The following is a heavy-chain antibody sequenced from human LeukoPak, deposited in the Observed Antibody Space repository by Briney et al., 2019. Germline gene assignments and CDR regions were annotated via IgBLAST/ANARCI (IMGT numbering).Heavy chain of an antibody. CDR1: GYTFTGNF. V-gene: IGHV1-2*02. Sequence: ASVKVSCKTSGYTFTGNFMHWVRQAPGQGPEWMGWINPNNGDTNYAQKFQGRVTMTRVTSITTAYMELSRLRSDDTAVYYCARESSSWYWFDPWGQGTLVTVSS. D-gene: IGHD6-13*01. CDR3: ARESSSWYWFDP. J-gene: IGHJ5*02. CDR2: INPNNGDT.